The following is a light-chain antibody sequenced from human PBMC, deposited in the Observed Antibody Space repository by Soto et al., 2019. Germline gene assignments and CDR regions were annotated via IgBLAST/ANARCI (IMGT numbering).Light chain of an antibody. Sequence: QLVLTQPPSASGTPGQRVTISCSGSSSKIGSNYVYWYQQLPGTAPKLLIYRNNQRPSGVPDRFSGSKSGTSASLAISGLRSEDEADYYCAAWDDSLSGRVFGGGTKLTVL. CDR3: AAWDDSLSGRV. CDR1: SSKIGSNY. V-gene: IGLV1-47*01. J-gene: IGLJ2*01. CDR2: RNN.